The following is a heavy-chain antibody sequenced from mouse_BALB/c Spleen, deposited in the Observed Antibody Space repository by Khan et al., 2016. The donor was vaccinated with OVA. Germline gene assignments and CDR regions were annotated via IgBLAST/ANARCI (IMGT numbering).Heavy chain of an antibody. CDR2: VSTGGHYT. V-gene: IGHV5-6*01. J-gene: IGHJ3*01. D-gene: IGHD1-1*01. Sequence: EVQVVESGGDVVKPGGSLKLSCAASGFTFSTYGMSWVRQTPDKRLEWVATVSTGGHYTYYPDTVKGRFTISRDNAKNTLYLQMSSLKSEDTAMFYCARLAYYYYSEGFAYWGQGTLVTVSA. CDR1: GFTFSTYG. CDR3: ARLAYYYYSEGFAY.